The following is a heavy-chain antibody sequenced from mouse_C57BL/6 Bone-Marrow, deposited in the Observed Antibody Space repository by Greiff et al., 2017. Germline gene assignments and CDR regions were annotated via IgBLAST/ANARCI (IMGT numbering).Heavy chain of an antibody. J-gene: IGHJ1*03. D-gene: IGHD2-3*01. CDR2: IYPRSGNT. Sequence: VQLQQSGAELARPGASVKLSCKASGYTFTSYGISWVKQRTGQGLEWIGEIYPRSGNTYYNEKFKGKATLTADKSSSTVYMELRSLTSEDSAVYFCALYSGYPWYFDVWGTGTTVTVSS. V-gene: IGHV1-81*01. CDR1: GYTFTSYG. CDR3: ALYSGYPWYFDV.